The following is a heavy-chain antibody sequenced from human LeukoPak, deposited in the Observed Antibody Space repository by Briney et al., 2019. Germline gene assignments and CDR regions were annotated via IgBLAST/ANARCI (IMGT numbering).Heavy chain of an antibody. D-gene: IGHD4-11*01. V-gene: IGHV3-23*01. CDR1: GFMFNIYA. J-gene: IGHJ4*02. CDR3: AKDQIAVTNTRDLFDY. Sequence: PGGSLRLSCAASGFMFNIYAMNWVRQAPGKGLEWVSAISGSGGSTYYADSVKGRFTISRDNSKNTLYLQMNSLRAEDTAVYYCAKDQIAVTNTRDLFDYWGQGTLVTVSS. CDR2: ISGSGGST.